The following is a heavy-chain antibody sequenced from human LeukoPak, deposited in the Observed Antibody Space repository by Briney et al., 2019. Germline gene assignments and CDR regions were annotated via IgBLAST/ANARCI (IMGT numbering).Heavy chain of an antibody. Sequence: SETLSLTCTVSGGSIRTYYWSWIRQPPGKGLEWIGYIYYSGSTNYNPSLKSRVTISVDTSKNQFSLKLSSVTAADTAVYYCASVVVVAATRNYMDVWGKGTTVTISS. CDR3: ASVVVVAATRNYMDV. CDR1: GGSIRTYY. V-gene: IGHV4-59*12. D-gene: IGHD2-15*01. J-gene: IGHJ6*03. CDR2: IYYSGST.